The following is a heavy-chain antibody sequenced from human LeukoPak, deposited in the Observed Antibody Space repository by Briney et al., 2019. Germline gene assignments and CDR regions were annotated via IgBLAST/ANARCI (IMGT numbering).Heavy chain of an antibody. CDR3: ARHLSGYDLYNWFDP. D-gene: IGHD5-12*01. V-gene: IGHV4-59*08. Sequence: SETLSLTCTVSGGSISSYYWSWIRQPPGKGLEWIGYIYYSGGTNYNPSLKSRVTISVDTSKNQFSLKLSSVTAADTAVYYCARHLSGYDLYNWFDPWGQGTLVTVSS. CDR1: GGSISSYY. CDR2: IYYSGGT. J-gene: IGHJ5*02.